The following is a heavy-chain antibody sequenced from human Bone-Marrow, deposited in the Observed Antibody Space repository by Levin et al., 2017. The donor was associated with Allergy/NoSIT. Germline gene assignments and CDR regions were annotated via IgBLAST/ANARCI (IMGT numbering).Heavy chain of an antibody. CDR2: ITATGGSY. CDR1: GIIFSNHG. CDR3: ARDDVTEGNYFDL. V-gene: IGHV3-23*01. D-gene: IGHD3-10*01. J-gene: IGHJ4*02. Sequence: GESLKISCEARGIIFSNHGMSWVRQAPGKGLEWVASITATGGSYYYPDSVRGRFTISRDNSKNVLYLQMNSLRADDTAVYYCARDDVTEGNYFDLWGQGTLVSVSS.